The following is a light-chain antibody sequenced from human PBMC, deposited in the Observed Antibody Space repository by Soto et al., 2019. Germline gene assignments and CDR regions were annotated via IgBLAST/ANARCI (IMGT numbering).Light chain of an antibody. J-gene: IGKJ4*01. Sequence: IVMTQSPATLSVSPGDRFTVPWMASQSVRSNSAWYQQKPGQAPRLLIYGASIRATGIPARFSGSGYGTEFTLTISGLQSEDVAIYYCHQYNTWPLTFAGGTKVDIK. CDR3: HQYNTWPLT. V-gene: IGKV3-15*01. CDR1: QSVRSN. CDR2: GAS.